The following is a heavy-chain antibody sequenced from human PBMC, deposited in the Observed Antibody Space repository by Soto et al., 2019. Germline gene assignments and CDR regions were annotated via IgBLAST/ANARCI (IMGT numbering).Heavy chain of an antibody. CDR3: ARDMTAMIDYYYYYGMDV. D-gene: IGHD5-18*01. Sequence: GASVKVSCKASGGTFSSYAISWVRQAPGQGLEWMGGIIPIFGTANYAQKFQGRVTITADESTSTAYMELSGLRSEDTAVYYCARDMTAMIDYYYYYGMDVWGQGTTVTVSS. J-gene: IGHJ6*02. V-gene: IGHV1-69*13. CDR1: GGTFSSYA. CDR2: IIPIFGTA.